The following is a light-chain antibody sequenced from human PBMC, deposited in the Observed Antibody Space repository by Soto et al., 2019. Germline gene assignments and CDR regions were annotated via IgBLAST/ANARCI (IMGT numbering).Light chain of an antibody. V-gene: IGLV3-21*02. J-gene: IGLJ2*01. Sequence: SYVLNQPPSVSVAPGQTATISCGGNDIGSKSVHWYQQEPGQAPVLVVYDDSDRPSGIPERFSGSKSGHTATLTINRVEAGDEADYYCQVWDNTNDVVFGGGTKLTVL. CDR1: DIGSKS. CDR2: DDS. CDR3: QVWDNTNDVV.